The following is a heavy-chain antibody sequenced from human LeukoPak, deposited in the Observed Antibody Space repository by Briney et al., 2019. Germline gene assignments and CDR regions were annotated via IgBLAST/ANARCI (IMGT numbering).Heavy chain of an antibody. D-gene: IGHD6-6*01. Sequence: KPSETLSLTCSVSGGSVTGGGYYWSWIRQHPGKGLEWIGYIYYSGATYYNPSLRSRITISVDTSKNQFSLKLSSVTAADTAVYYCARGAARSLSETSTDYYYFYYGMDVWGQGTTVTVSS. CDR2: IYYSGAT. CDR1: GGSVTGGGYY. J-gene: IGHJ6*02. CDR3: ARGAARSLSETSTDYYYFYYGMDV. V-gene: IGHV4-31*03.